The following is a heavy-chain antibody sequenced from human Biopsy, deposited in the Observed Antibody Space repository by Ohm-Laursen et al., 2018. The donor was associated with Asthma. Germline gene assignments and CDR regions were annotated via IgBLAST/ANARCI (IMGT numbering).Heavy chain of an antibody. J-gene: IGHJ5*02. D-gene: IGHD5-18*01. Sequence: SQTLSLIWAVSGGSISSDYWSWLRQSPGKGLEWIGYIHNSGNTNYNPSLKSRVTISLDTSKNHFSLRLSFVTAADTAVYFCARGQGRGIQLWSLDPWGQGILVTVSS. CDR2: IHNSGNT. CDR1: GGSISSDY. CDR3: ARGQGRGIQLWSLDP. V-gene: IGHV4-59*01.